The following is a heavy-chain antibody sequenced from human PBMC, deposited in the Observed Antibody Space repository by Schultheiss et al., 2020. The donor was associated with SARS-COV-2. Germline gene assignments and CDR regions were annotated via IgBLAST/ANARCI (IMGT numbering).Heavy chain of an antibody. D-gene: IGHD2-15*01. CDR1: GGSISSSSYY. CDR3: AREVVGAYFDY. Sequence: SETLSLTCTVSGGSISSSSYYWGWIRQPPGKGLEWIGSIYYSGSTNYNPSLKSRVTISVDKSKNQFSLKLSSVTAADTAVYYCAREVVGAYFDYWGQGTLVTVSS. CDR2: IYYSGST. J-gene: IGHJ4*02. V-gene: IGHV4-39*07.